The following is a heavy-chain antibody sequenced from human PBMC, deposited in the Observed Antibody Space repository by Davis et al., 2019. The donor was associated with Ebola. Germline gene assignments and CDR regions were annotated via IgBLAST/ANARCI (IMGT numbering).Heavy chain of an antibody. CDR3: AKDLVGATGY. CDR1: GFTFSSYS. CDR2: ISSSSSTI. D-gene: IGHD1-26*01. V-gene: IGHV3-48*01. J-gene: IGHJ4*02. Sequence: GESLKISCAASGFTFSSYSMNWVRQAPGKGLEWVSYISSSSSTIYYADSVKGRFTISRDNAKNSLYLQMNSLRTEDTALYYCAKDLVGATGYWGQGTLVTVSS.